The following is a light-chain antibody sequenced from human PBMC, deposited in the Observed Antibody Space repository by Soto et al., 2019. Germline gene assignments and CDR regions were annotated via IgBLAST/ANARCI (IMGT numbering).Light chain of an antibody. CDR2: GAS. Sequence: EIVLTQSPGTLSLSPGERATLSCRASQSVSSSYLAWYQQKPGQAPRLLIYGASSRATGITDRFSGSGSGTDFTLTISRMEPEDFAVYYCQQYGSSLPFAFGPGTKVDIK. V-gene: IGKV3-20*01. CDR3: QQYGSSLPFA. CDR1: QSVSSSY. J-gene: IGKJ3*01.